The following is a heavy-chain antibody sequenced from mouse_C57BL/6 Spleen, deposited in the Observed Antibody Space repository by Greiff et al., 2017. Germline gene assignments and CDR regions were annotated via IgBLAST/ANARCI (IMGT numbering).Heavy chain of an antibody. CDR2: IDPANGNT. CDR3: VSYYYGSSPFDY. D-gene: IGHD1-1*01. CDR1: GFNIKNTY. V-gene: IGHV14-3*01. J-gene: IGHJ2*01. Sequence: EVQLQQSVAELVRPGASVKLSCTASGFNIKNTYMHWVKQRPEQGLEWIGRIDPANGNTKYAPKFQGKATITADTSSNTAYLQLSILTSEDTAIYYCVSYYYGSSPFDYWGQGTTLTVSS.